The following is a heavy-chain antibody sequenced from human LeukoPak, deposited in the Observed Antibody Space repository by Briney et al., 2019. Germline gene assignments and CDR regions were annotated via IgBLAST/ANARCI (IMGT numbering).Heavy chain of an antibody. CDR1: GFPFIEYS. V-gene: IGHV3-48*01. Sequence: GGSLRLSCTASGFPFIEYSMNWVRQAPGKGLEWISYIGIDSGNTKYADSVRGRFPISADKAKNSLYLKTNLRRVEGTAVYYCARDHNYAFDSWGQGTLVSVAS. CDR3: ARDHNYAFDS. D-gene: IGHD1-1*01. CDR2: IGIDSGNT. J-gene: IGHJ4*02.